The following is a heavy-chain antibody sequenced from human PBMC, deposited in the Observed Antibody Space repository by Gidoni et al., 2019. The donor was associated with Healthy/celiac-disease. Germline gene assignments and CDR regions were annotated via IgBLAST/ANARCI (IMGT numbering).Heavy chain of an antibody. D-gene: IGHD6-19*01. Sequence: QVQLVQSGAEVKKPGASVKVSCKASGYTFTGYYMHWVRQAPGQGLEWMGWINPNSGGTNYAQKFQGRVTMTRDTSISTAYMELSRLRSDDTAVYYCARAPGYSSGWYEVGNWFDPWGQGTLVTVSS. CDR3: ARAPGYSSGWYEVGNWFDP. V-gene: IGHV1-2*02. CDR1: GYTFTGYY. CDR2: INPNSGGT. J-gene: IGHJ5*02.